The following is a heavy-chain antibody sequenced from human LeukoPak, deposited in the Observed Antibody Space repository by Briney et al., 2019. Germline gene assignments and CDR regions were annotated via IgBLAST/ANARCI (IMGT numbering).Heavy chain of an antibody. CDR1: GFTFSSYA. CDR2: ISGRDSTT. Sequence: GGSLRLSCAASGFTFSSYAMSWVRHAPGKGLECVSRISGRDSTTYYADSVKGRSTNSSENSNNTLYLQMNSLRAEDTAVYYCATSGGSYWSWGQGTLVTVSS. D-gene: IGHD1-26*01. CDR3: ATSGGSYWS. J-gene: IGHJ5*02. V-gene: IGHV3-23*01.